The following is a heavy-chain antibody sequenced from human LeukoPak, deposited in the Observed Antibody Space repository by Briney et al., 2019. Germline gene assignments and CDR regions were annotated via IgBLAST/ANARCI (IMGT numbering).Heavy chain of an antibody. CDR1: GGSISSGDYY. D-gene: IGHD3-10*01. J-gene: IGHJ3*02. V-gene: IGHV4-30-4*08. CDR3: ALTIRGVPFDAFDI. Sequence: PSQTLSLTCTVSGGSISSGDYYWSWIRQPPGKGLEWIGYIYYSGSTYYNPSLKSRVTISVDTSKNQFSLKLRSVTAAATAVYYCALTIRGVPFDAFDIWGKGQWSPSLQ. CDR2: IYYSGST.